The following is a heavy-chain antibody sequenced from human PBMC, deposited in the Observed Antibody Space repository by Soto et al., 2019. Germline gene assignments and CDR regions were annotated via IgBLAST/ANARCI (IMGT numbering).Heavy chain of an antibody. J-gene: IGHJ4*02. D-gene: IGHD3-10*01. Sequence: QVQLVQSGAEVTKPGASVKVSCKASGGTFSSYAISWVRQAPGQGLEWMGGIIPIFGTANYAQKFQGRVTINADKSTSTAYMELSSLRSEDTAVYYCVTLLWFGELTTCFDYWGQGTLVTVSS. CDR1: GGTFSSYA. CDR3: VTLLWFGELTTCFDY. V-gene: IGHV1-69*06. CDR2: IIPIFGTA.